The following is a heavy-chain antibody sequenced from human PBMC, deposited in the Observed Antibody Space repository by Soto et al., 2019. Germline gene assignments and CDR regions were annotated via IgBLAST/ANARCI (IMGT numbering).Heavy chain of an antibody. Sequence: PGGSLRLSCAASGFTFSSYAMHWVRQAPGKGLEWVAVISYDGSNKYYADSVKGRFTISRDNSKNTLYLQMNSLRAEDTAVYYCARTYYDFWSGYYWFDPWGQGTLVTVPS. CDR2: ISYDGSNK. CDR1: GFTFSSYA. CDR3: ARTYYDFWSGYYWFDP. D-gene: IGHD3-3*01. V-gene: IGHV3-30-3*01. J-gene: IGHJ5*02.